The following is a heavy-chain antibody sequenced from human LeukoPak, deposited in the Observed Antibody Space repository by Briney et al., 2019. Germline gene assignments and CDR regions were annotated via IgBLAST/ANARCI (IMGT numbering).Heavy chain of an antibody. CDR2: IIPILGIA. D-gene: IGHD6-13*01. V-gene: IGHV1-69*04. Sequence: VASVKVSCKASGGTFSSYAISWVRQAPGQGLEWMGRIIPILGIANYAQKFQGRVTITADKSTSTAYMELSSLRSEDTAVYYCARDNSSWYSACWGQGTLVTVSS. J-gene: IGHJ4*02. CDR1: GGTFSSYA. CDR3: ARDNSSWYSAC.